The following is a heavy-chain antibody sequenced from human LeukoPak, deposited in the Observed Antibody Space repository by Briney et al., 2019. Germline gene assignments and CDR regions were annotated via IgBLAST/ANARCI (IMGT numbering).Heavy chain of an antibody. CDR1: GGSISTYH. CDR3: AGGNTRDDLDY. Sequence: SETLSLTCIVSGGSISTYHWSWIRQPPGKGLEWIGYIYHSGSTNSNPSLKTRLTISLDTSNKEVSLKLSSVTAADTAVYYCAGGNTRDDLDYWGQGILVTVSS. D-gene: IGHD3/OR15-3a*01. V-gene: IGHV4-4*08. CDR2: IYHSGST. J-gene: IGHJ4*02.